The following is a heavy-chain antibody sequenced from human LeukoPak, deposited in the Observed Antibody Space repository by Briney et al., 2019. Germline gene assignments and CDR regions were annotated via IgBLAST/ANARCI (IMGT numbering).Heavy chain of an antibody. Sequence: SETLSLTCTVSGASISSDDYYWGWIRQSPGKGLEWIASVSYSGTVYYNPSLESRVTISVDRSKNQFSLRLSSVTAADTALYYCARHSNRLFGDLLVPGRKRAGTRFDYWGQGTLVTVSS. D-gene: IGHD3-10*01. V-gene: IGHV4-39*01. J-gene: IGHJ4*02. CDR1: GASISSDDYY. CDR2: VSYSGTV. CDR3: ARHSNRLFGDLLVPGRKRAGTRFDY.